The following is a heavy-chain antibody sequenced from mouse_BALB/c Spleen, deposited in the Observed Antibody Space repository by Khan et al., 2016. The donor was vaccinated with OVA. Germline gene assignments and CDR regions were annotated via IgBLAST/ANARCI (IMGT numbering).Heavy chain of an antibody. CDR1: GYTFNDYY. V-gene: IGHV1-77*01. J-gene: IGHJ2*01. Sequence: QVQLQQSRTELARPGALVKLSCKASGYTFNDYYINWVKQRTGQGLEWIGEIYPGSGNSYYDEKFKGKATLTADKSSSTAYMQLSRLTSEDSAVYFCARMNTTSLDCWGQGTTLTLSS. CDR3: ARMNTTSLDC. D-gene: IGHD1-1*01. CDR2: IYPGSGNS.